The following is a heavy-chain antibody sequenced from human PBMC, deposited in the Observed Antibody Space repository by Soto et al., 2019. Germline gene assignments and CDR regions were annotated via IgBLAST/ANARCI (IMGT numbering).Heavy chain of an antibody. D-gene: IGHD3-10*01. Sequence: GGSLRLSCAASGFTFSNYGMHWVRQAPGKGLEWVVVISCYVSNKYYADSVKGRFTISRDNSKNTLYLQMNSLRAEDTAVYYCARDSETLTLLRGVPSLSWGKKTLVSPSS. CDR2: ISCYVSNK. CDR1: GFTFSNYG. V-gene: IGHV3-30*03. CDR3: ARDSETLTLLRGVPSLS. J-gene: IGHJ5*02.